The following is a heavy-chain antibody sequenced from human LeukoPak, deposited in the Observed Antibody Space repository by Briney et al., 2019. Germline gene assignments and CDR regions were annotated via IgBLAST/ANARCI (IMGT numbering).Heavy chain of an antibody. V-gene: IGHV3-7*01. D-gene: IGHD3-3*01. J-gene: IGHJ4*02. Sequence: GGSLRLSCAASGFTFSSYWMSWVRQAPGKGLEWVANIKQDGSEKYYVDSVKGRFTISRDKAKNSLYLQMNSLRAEDTAVYYCARDGPYYDFWSGYYSYYFDYWGQGTLVTVSS. CDR1: GFTFSSYW. CDR3: ARDGPYYDFWSGYYSYYFDY. CDR2: IKQDGSEK.